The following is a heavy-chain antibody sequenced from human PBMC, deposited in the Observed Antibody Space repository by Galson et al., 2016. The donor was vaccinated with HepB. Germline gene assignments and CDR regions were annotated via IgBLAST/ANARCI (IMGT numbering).Heavy chain of an antibody. Sequence: SVKVSCKASGYIFSTYGVAWVRQAPGQGLDWMGWISAYNGDTIYAQKFQGRVTMTTDTSTTTASMELRSLASHDTAVYYCARALLNNKVPGAGGYFDFWGQGTLVTVSS. CDR1: GYIFSTYG. CDR2: ISAYNGDT. V-gene: IGHV1-18*01. J-gene: IGHJ4*02. CDR3: ARALLNNKVPGAGGYFDF. D-gene: IGHD2-15*01.